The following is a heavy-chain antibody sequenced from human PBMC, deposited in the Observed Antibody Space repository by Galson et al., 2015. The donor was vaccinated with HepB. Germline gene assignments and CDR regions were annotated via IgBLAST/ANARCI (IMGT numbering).Heavy chain of an antibody. D-gene: IGHD2-21*01. CDR1: GYTFTSYG. V-gene: IGHV1-18*01. CDR2: ISAYNGNT. J-gene: IGHJ4*02. Sequence: SVKVSCKASGYTFTSYGISWVRQAPGQGLEWMGWISAYNGNTNYAQKLQGRVTMTTDTSTSTAYMELRSLRSDDTAVYYCARDLAYCGGDCYSYYFDYWGQGTLVTVSS. CDR3: ARDLAYCGGDCYSYYFDY.